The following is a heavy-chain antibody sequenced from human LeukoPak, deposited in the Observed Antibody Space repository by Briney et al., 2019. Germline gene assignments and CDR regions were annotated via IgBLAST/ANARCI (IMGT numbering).Heavy chain of an antibody. J-gene: IGHJ4*02. V-gene: IGHV1-18*01. CDR3: ARQKSVSAAPGGY. D-gene: IGHD3-10*01. CDR1: GYTFTSYG. Sequence: ASVKVSCKASGYTFTSYGISWVRQAPGQGLEWMGWISAYNGNTNYAQKLQGRVTMTTDTSKSTPYMELRSLRSDDTAVYYCARQKSVSAAPGGYWGQGTLVTVSS. CDR2: ISAYNGNT.